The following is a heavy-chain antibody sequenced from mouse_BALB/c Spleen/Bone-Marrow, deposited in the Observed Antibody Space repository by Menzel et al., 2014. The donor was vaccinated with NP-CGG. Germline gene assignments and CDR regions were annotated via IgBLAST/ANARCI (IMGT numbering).Heavy chain of an antibody. Sequence: EVQGVESGGGLVQPGGSLRLSCATSGFTFTDYYMSWVRQPPGKALEWLGFIRNKANGYTTEYSASVKGRFTISRDNSQSILFLQMNTLRAEDSASYYCERDECYAMGYLGDRATATIYS. CDR1: GFTFTDYY. V-gene: IGHV7-3*02. CDR2: IRNKANGYTT. CDR3: ERDECYAMGY. J-gene: IGHJ4*01.